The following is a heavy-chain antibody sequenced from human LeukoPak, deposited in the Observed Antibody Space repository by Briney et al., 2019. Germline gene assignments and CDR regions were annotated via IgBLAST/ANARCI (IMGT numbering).Heavy chain of an antibody. CDR2: ITSSSSYK. CDR3: ARGGVAAGLYAFDI. CDR1: GFSFSSHS. D-gene: IGHD6-13*01. J-gene: IGHJ3*02. V-gene: IGHV3-21*01. Sequence: GGSLRLSCAASGFSFSSHSMNWVPQAPGKGLEWVSYITSSSSYKYYADSVKGRFTISRDNAKNSLYLQMNSLRAEDTAVYYCARGGVAAGLYAFDIWGQGTMVTVSS.